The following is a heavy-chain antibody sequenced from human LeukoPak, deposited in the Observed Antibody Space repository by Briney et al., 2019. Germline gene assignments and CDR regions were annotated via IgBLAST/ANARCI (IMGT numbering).Heavy chain of an antibody. CDR2: LYYSGST. J-gene: IGHJ1*01. Sequence: SETLSLTCTVSGASISTYYWNWIRQPPGKGLEWIGYLYYSGSTTYSPSLKSRVTMSVDTSKSQFSLKLNSVTAADTAIYYCARVRGTFETDWGQGTLVTVSS. D-gene: IGHD2/OR15-2a*01. CDR3: ARVRGTFETD. CDR1: GASISTYY. V-gene: IGHV4-59*01.